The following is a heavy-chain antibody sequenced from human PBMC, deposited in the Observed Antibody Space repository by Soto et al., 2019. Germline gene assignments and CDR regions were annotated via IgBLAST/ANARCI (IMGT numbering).Heavy chain of an antibody. CDR2: INGDGSNT. CDR1: GFTFNTYW. CDR3: AREKSAGLDY. V-gene: IGHV3-74*01. Sequence: EVQLVESGGGLVQPGGSLRLSCVASGFTFNTYWMRWVRQAPGKGLVWVSRINGDGSNTAYADSVKGRFTISRDNAKNTLYLQVNSLSAEDTAVYYCAREKSAGLDYWGQGTLVSVSS. D-gene: IGHD3-3*01. J-gene: IGHJ4*02.